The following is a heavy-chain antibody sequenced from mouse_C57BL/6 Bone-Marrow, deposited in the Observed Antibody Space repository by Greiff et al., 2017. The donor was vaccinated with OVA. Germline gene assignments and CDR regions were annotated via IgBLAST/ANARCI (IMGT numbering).Heavy chain of an antibody. J-gene: IGHJ1*03. D-gene: IGHD2-5*01. CDR2: SRNKANDYTT. CDR3: ARDLYSNYSYWYFDV. Sequence: EVHLVESGGGLVQSGRSLRLSCATSGFTFSDFYMEWVRQAPGKGLEWIAASRNKANDYTTEYSASVKGRFIVSRDTSQSILYLQMNALRAEDTAIYYCARDLYSNYSYWYFDVWGTGTTVTVSS. CDR1: GFTFSDFY. V-gene: IGHV7-1*01.